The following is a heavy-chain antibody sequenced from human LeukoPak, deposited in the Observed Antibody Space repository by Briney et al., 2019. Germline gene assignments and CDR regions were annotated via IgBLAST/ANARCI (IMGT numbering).Heavy chain of an antibody. CDR3: AKDGGHYFVDY. CDR2: TRYDGGTK. Sequence: GGSLRLSCAPAGFTFSSYGMHWVRQAPGKGLEWVAYTRYDGGTKYHVDSVKGRFTISRDNSKNTLYLQMNSLRAEDTALYYCAKDGGHYFVDYWGQGTLVTVSS. CDR1: GFTFSSYG. D-gene: IGHD3-9*01. V-gene: IGHV3-30*02. J-gene: IGHJ4*02.